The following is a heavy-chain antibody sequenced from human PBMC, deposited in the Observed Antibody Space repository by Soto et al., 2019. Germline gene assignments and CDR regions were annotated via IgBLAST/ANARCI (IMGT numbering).Heavy chain of an antibody. D-gene: IGHD2-2*03. V-gene: IGHV4-31*03. J-gene: IGHJ6*02. CDR2: IYYSGST. Sequence: PSETLSLTCTVSGVSISSGGYYWSWIRQHPGKGLEWIGYIYYSGSTYYNPSLKSRVTISVDTSKNEFSLRLSSVTAADTAVYYCARLNGYCVSTNCHGYYGMDVWGQGTTVTVSS. CDR1: GVSISSGGYY. CDR3: ARLNGYCVSTNCHGYYGMDV.